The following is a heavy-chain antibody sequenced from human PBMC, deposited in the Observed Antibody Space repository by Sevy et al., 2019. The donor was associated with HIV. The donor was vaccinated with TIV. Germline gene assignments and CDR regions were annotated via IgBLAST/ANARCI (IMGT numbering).Heavy chain of an antibody. CDR1: GYTFTSYG. CDR3: ARVGYDILTGYYNRWFDP. J-gene: IGHJ5*02. Sequence: ASVKVSCKASGYTFTSYGISWVRQAPGQGLEWMGWIGAYNGNTNYAQKLQGRVTMTTDTSTSTAYMELRSLRSDDTAVYYCARVGYDILTGYYNRWFDPWGQGTLVTVSS. D-gene: IGHD3-9*01. V-gene: IGHV1-18*04. CDR2: IGAYNGNT.